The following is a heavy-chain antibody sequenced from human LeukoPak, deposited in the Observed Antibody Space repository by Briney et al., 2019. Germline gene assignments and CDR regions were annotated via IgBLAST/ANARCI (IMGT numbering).Heavy chain of an antibody. V-gene: IGHV3-9*01. CDR1: GFNFDDYG. CDR2: IGWNSNSI. Sequence: GRSLRLSCAASGFNFDDYGMHWVRQAPGKGVEGVSRIGWNSNSIDYADSVKGGFTISRDNAKNSLYLQMNSLRAEDTALYYCAKDKERFCGSTSCYAMGFDNWGQGTMVTVSS. CDR3: AKDKERFCGSTSCYAMGFDN. J-gene: IGHJ4*02. D-gene: IGHD2-2*01.